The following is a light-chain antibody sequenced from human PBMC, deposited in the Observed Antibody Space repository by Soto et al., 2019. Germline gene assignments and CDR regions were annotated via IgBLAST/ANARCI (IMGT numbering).Light chain of an antibody. CDR2: DAS. J-gene: IGKJ1*01. CDR1: QSVGTW. CDR3: QRYNNYPWT. Sequence: DIQMTQSPSTLSASVGDRVTITCRASQSVGTWLAWYQQKPGKAPSLLIYDASNLESGVPLRFSGSGSGTEFTLSINSLQPDDFATYYCQRYNNYPWTVGQGTKVDSK. V-gene: IGKV1-5*01.